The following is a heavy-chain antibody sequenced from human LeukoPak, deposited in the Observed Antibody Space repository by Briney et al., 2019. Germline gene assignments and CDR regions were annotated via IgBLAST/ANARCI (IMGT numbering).Heavy chain of an antibody. Sequence: PGGSLRLSCAASAFILSSYWMSWVRQAPGKGLEWVANIKEDGSEKNYVDSVKGRFTISRDTSKNSLYLQMNSLRAEDSAVYYWARGSSFGYWGQGTLVTVSS. CDR2: IKEDGSEK. CDR1: AFILSSYW. D-gene: IGHD2-2*01. CDR3: ARGSSFGY. J-gene: IGHJ4*02. V-gene: IGHV3-7*01.